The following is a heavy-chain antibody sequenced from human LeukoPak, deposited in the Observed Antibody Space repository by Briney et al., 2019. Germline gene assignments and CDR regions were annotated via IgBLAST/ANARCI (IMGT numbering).Heavy chain of an antibody. V-gene: IGHV3-23*01. J-gene: IGHJ6*02. CDR3: ARDRGVTLFYYGMDV. CDR2: ISGSGGNA. D-gene: IGHD2-21*02. CDR1: GFTFSSYA. Sequence: GGSLRLSCAASGFTFSSYAMSWVRQAPGKGLDWVSAISGSGGNAYYADSVKGRFTISRDNSKNTLYLQMNSLRAEDTAVYYCARDRGVTLFYYGMDVWGQGTTVTVSS.